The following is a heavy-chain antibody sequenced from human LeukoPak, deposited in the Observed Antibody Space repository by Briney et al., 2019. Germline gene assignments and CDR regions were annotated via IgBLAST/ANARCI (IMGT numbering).Heavy chain of an antibody. V-gene: IGHV4-61*01. Sequence: SETLSLTCTVSGGSVSSGSYYWSWIRQPPGKGLEWIGYIYYSGSTNYNPSLKSRVTISVDTSKNQFSLKLSSVTAADTAVYYCARGEAVAGLDYWGQGTLVTVSS. CDR2: IYYSGST. D-gene: IGHD6-19*01. CDR1: GGSVSSGSYY. J-gene: IGHJ4*02. CDR3: ARGEAVAGLDY.